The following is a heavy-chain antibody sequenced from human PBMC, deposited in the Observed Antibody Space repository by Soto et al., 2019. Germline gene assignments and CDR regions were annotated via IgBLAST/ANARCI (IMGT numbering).Heavy chain of an antibody. V-gene: IGHV1-3*01. J-gene: IGHJ4*02. D-gene: IGHD3-10*01. Sequence: ASVKVSCKASGYTFTSYAMHWVRQAPGQRLEWMGWINAGNGNTKYAQKVQGRVTMTTDTSTGTAYMELRSLRSDDTAVYYCATDPHGSGSYYMGLAWWGQGTLVTVSS. CDR1: GYTFTSYA. CDR2: INAGNGNT. CDR3: ATDPHGSGSYYMGLAW.